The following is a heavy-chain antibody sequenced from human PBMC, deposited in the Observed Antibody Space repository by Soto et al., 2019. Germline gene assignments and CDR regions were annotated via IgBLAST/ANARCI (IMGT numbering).Heavy chain of an antibody. CDR1: RGSVISGGYY. CDR3: ASAPPPTEYSRPDLGY. V-gene: IGHV4-31*03. CDR2: IYYSGST. D-gene: IGHD5-12*01. J-gene: IGHJ4*01. Sequence: HSWTLSLRCTLGRGSVISGGYYLTLNHQHPGKGLEWIGYIYYSGSTYYNPSLKSRVTISVDTSKNQFSLKLSSVTAADTAVYSCASAPPPTEYSRPDLGYRGNGTPVPVSS.